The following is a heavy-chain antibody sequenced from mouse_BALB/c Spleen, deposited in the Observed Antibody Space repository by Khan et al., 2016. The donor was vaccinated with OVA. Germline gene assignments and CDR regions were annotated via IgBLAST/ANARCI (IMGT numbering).Heavy chain of an antibody. CDR2: VNPNTGHT. CDR1: GYSFTGYY. V-gene: IGHV1-26*01. J-gene: IGHJ3*01. Sequence: EVQLQQSGPDLVKPGASVKMSCKASGYSFTGYYMNWVKQSHGKSLECIGRVNPNTGHTNYNQKFRGKAILIVDTSSSTAYMELRSLTSEDSAVYYWARGYDFFAYWGQGTLVTVSA. D-gene: IGHD2-14*01. CDR3: ARGYDFFAY.